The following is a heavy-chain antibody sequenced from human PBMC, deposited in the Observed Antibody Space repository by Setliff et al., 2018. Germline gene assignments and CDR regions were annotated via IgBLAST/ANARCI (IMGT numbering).Heavy chain of an antibody. CDR3: AGGGRGSSMT. Sequence: SSETLSLTCTVSGCSISSGYYWGWIRQPPGKGLEWIGSIYHSGSTYYNPSLKSRVTISVDTSKNQFSLKLSSVTAADTAVYYCAGGGRGSSMTWGQGTMVTVSS. J-gene: IGHJ3*01. V-gene: IGHV4-38-2*02. CDR1: GCSISSGYY. D-gene: IGHD6-13*01. CDR2: IYHSGST.